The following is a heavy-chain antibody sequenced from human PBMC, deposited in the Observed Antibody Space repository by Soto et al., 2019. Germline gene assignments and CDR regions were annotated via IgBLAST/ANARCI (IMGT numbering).Heavy chain of an antibody. V-gene: IGHV4-31*03. CDR2: IYYSGTT. J-gene: IGHJ6*02. Sequence: QVQLQESGPGLVKPSQTLSLTCTVSGGSISSGGYYWYWIRQHPGKGLEWIGYIYYSGTTYYNPSRKGRVTISVDASKNHFDLKLRSVAAADAAVSSLAASGVAGGGLNYYGRAVWGQGTTVTVAS. CDR3: AASGVAGGGLNYYGRAV. D-gene: IGHD6-19*01. CDR1: GGSISSGGYY.